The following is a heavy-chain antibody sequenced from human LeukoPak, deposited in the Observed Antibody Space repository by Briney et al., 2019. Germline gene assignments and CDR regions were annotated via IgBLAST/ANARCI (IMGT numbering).Heavy chain of an antibody. CDR3: ARILAAAGIWYFDY. D-gene: IGHD6-13*01. CDR1: GGTFSSYA. CDR2: IIPIFGTA. V-gene: IGHV1-69*05. J-gene: IGHJ4*02. Sequence: ASVKVSCKASGGTFSSYAISWVRQAPGQGLEWMGGIIPIFGTANYAQKFQGRVTMTTGTSTSTAYMELRSLRSDDTAVYYCARILAAAGIWYFDYWGQGTLVTVSS.